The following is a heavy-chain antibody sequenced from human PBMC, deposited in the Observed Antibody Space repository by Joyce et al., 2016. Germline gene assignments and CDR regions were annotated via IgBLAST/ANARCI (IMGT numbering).Heavy chain of an antibody. Sequence: EVQLVESGGGLVKPGGSLRISCAASGFTFSTSSMSWFRRAPGKGLECGAAISSDSTYIFYADSVKGRFTVSRDNAKNSLYLQMNSLRAEDTAVFFCARGGIVYDYSMDLWGQGTTVTVSS. CDR2: ISSDSTYI. CDR3: ARGGIVYDYSMDL. V-gene: IGHV3-21*02. D-gene: IGHD3-22*01. J-gene: IGHJ6*02. CDR1: GFTFSTSS.